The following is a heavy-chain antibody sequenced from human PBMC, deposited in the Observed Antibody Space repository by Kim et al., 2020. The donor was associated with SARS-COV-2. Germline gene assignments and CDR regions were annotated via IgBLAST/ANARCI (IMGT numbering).Heavy chain of an antibody. CDR1: GGSISSYY. CDR2: IYYSGST. V-gene: IGHV4-59*13. D-gene: IGHD1-7*01. CDR3: ARNYPAVGGMDV. Sequence: SETLSLTCTVSGGSISSYYWSWIRQPPGKGLEWIGYIYYSGSTNYNPSLKSRVTISVDTSKNQFSLKLSSVTAADTAVYYCARNYPAVGGMDVWGQGTTVTVSS. J-gene: IGHJ6*02.